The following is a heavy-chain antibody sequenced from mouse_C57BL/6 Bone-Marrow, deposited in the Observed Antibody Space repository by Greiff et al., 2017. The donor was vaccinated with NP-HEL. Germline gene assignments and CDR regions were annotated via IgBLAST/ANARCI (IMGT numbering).Heavy chain of an antibody. Sequence: EVHLVESGGGLVQPGGSLKLSCAASGFTFSDYGMAWVRQAPRTGPEWVAFISNLAYSIYYADNVTGRFLITRENAKNTLYLELSDVRSEYTAMYYCAEHELRLYAMDYWGQGTSVTVSS. CDR3: AEHELRLYAMDY. CDR2: ISNLAYSI. J-gene: IGHJ4*01. V-gene: IGHV5-15*01. CDR1: GFTFSDYG. D-gene: IGHD3-2*02.